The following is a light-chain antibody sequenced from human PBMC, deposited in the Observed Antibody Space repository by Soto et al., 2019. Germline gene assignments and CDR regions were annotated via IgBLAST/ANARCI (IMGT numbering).Light chain of an antibody. CDR1: QSISDT. Sequence: EIVMTQSPATLSVSPGGRATLSCRASQSISDTLAWYQQKPGQAPRLLIYGASSRATGIPDRFSGSVSGRDFTLTISRLEPEDFVVYYCHQYGASPLTFGGGTKVDIK. CDR3: HQYGASPLT. CDR2: GAS. J-gene: IGKJ4*01. V-gene: IGKV3-20*01.